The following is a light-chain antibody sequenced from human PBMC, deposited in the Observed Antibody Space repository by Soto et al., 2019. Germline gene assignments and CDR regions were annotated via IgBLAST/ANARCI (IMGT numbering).Light chain of an antibody. V-gene: IGKV3-15*01. CDR1: QSVSNN. J-gene: IGKJ1*01. CDR3: QQYDHWPRT. CDR2: GAF. Sequence: EIVMTQSPATLSVSPGDRATLSCRASQSVSNNLAWYQQKPGQAPRLLIYGAFARATGLPARFSGSGSGTEFTLTISSLESEDIAVYYCQQYDHWPRTFGQGTKVEIK.